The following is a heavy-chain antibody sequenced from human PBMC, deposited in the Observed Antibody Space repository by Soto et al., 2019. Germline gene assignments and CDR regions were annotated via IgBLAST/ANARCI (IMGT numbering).Heavy chain of an antibody. CDR3: AKGRLDYYYASGSYGLLPPAFDY. J-gene: IGHJ4*02. D-gene: IGHD3-10*01. Sequence: GGSLRLSCAASGFTFSSFAMSWVRQAPGKGLEWVSVFSGSGGSTYYADSVKGRFTISRDNSKNTLYLQMNSLRAEDTAVYYCAKGRLDYYYASGSYGLLPPAFDYWGQGTLVTVSS. CDR2: FSGSGGST. CDR1: GFTFSSFA. V-gene: IGHV3-23*01.